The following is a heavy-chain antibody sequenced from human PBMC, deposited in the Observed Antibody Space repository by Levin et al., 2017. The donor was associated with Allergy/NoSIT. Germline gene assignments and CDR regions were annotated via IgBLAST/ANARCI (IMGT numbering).Heavy chain of an antibody. CDR2: LIWNSETM. CDR1: GFRFEEYA. J-gene: IGHJ6*01. V-gene: IGHV3-9*01. Sequence: QPGGSLRLSCEASGFRFEEYAMHWVRQAPGKGLEWVSGLIWNSETMGYADSVKGRFTISRDTAKNSLYLQMNNLRVEDTALYYCVKDIYLGQWPQYGLDVWGQGTTVTVAS. CDR3: VKDIYLGQWPQYGLDV. D-gene: IGHD6-19*01.